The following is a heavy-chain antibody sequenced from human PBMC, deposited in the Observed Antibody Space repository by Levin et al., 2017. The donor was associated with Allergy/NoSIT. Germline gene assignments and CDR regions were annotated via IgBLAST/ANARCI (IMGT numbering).Heavy chain of an antibody. Sequence: SETLSLTCNVSGGSISSSSYYWGWIRQPPGKGLEWIGSIFYSGSTHYNPSLKSRVTISVDTSRNHFSLKLDSVTAADTAVYYCASPRRGTFDYWGQGTLVTVSS. J-gene: IGHJ4*02. D-gene: IGHD3-16*01. V-gene: IGHV4-39*01. CDR3: ASPRRGTFDY. CDR2: IFYSGST. CDR1: GGSISSSSYY.